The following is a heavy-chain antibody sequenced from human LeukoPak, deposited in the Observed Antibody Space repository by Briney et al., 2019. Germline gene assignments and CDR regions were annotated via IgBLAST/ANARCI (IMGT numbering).Heavy chain of an antibody. CDR1: GGSISSSSYY. V-gene: IGHV4-39*07. Sequence: SETLSLTCTVSGGSISSSSYYWGWIRQPPGKGLEWIGSIYHSGSTYYNPSLKSRVTISVDTSKNQFSLKLSSVTAADTAVYYCARDRGYYDSSGYLNWFDPWGQGTLVTVSS. CDR2: IYHSGST. J-gene: IGHJ5*02. D-gene: IGHD3-22*01. CDR3: ARDRGYYDSSGYLNWFDP.